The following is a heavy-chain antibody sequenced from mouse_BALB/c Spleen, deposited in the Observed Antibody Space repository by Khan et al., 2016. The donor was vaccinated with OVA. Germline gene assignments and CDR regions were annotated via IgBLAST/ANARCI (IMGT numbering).Heavy chain of an antibody. Sequence: EVELVESGGDVVKPGGSLKLSCAASGFTFSTYGMSWVRQTPDKRLEWVATVSTGGHYTYYPATVKGRFTISRDNAKNTLYLQMSSLKSEDTAIFYCARLAYYYDSEGFAYWGQGTLVTVSA. CDR2: VSTGGHYT. CDR1: GFTFSTYG. J-gene: IGHJ3*01. V-gene: IGHV5-6*01. CDR3: ARLAYYYDSEGFAY. D-gene: IGHD1-1*01.